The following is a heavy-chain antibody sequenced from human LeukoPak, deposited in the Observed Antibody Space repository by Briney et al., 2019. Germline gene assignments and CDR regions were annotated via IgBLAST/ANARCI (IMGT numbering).Heavy chain of an antibody. CDR3: ARGHFFDY. J-gene: IGHJ4*02. CDR1: GGSISSSSYY. CDR2: NYYSGST. V-gene: IGHV4-39*07. D-gene: IGHD3-3*02. Sequence: SETLSLTCTVSGGSISSSSYYWGWIRQPPGKGLEWIGSNYYSGSTYYNPSLKSRVTISVDTSKNQFSLKLSSVTAADTAVYYCARGHFFDYWGQGTLVTVSS.